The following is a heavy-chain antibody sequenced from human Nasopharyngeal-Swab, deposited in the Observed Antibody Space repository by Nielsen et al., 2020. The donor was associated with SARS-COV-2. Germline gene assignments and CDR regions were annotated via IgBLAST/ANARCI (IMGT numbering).Heavy chain of an antibody. V-gene: IGHV4-31*03. Sequence: TLSLTCTVSGGSISSGGYYWSWIRQHPGKGLEWIGYIYYSGSTYYNPSLKSRVTISVDTSKNQFSLKLSPVTAADTAVYYCARETLGLGIVVGDYWGQGTLVTVSS. D-gene: IGHD3-22*01. J-gene: IGHJ4*02. CDR1: GGSISSGGYY. CDR3: ARETLGLGIVVGDY. CDR2: IYYSGST.